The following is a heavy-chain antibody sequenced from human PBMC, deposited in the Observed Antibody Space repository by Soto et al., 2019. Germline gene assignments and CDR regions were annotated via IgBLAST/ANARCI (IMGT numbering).Heavy chain of an antibody. CDR1: GFTFSSYW. J-gene: IGHJ3*02. Sequence: GGSLRLSCAASGFTFSSYWMSWVRQAPGKGLEWVANIKQDGSEKYYVDSVKGRFTISRDNAKNSLFLQMNSLRAEDTAVYYCAREYCSSTSCYLAFDIWGQGTMVTVSS. CDR3: AREYCSSTSCYLAFDI. D-gene: IGHD2-2*01. CDR2: IKQDGSEK. V-gene: IGHV3-7*05.